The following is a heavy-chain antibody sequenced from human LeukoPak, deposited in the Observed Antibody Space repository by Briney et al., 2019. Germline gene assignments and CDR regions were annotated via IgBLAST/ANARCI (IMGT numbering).Heavy chain of an antibody. CDR3: ARDSFYYGSGSQPSYYYYYYKDV. V-gene: IGHV4-59*01. D-gene: IGHD3-10*01. Sequence: SETLSLTCTVSGGSISSYYWSWIRQPPGKGLEWIGYIYYSGSTNYNPSLKSRVTISVDTSKNQFSLKLSSVTAADTAVYYCARDSFYYGSGSQPSYYYYYYKDVWGKGTTVTVSS. CDR1: GGSISSYY. J-gene: IGHJ6*03. CDR2: IYYSGST.